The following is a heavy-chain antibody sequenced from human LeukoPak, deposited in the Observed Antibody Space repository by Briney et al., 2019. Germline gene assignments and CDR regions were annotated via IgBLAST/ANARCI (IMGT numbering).Heavy chain of an antibody. CDR2: IIAYNGNT. CDR3: ARDGSLYGGNSFFDY. Sequence: ASVKVSCKASGYIFTSYGINWVRQAPGQGLEWMGWIIAYNGNTNYAQNLQGRVTMTTDTSTSTAYMELSSLRSEDTAVYYCARDGSLYGGNSFFDYWGQGTLVTVSS. CDR1: GYIFTSYG. D-gene: IGHD4-23*01. V-gene: IGHV1-18*01. J-gene: IGHJ4*02.